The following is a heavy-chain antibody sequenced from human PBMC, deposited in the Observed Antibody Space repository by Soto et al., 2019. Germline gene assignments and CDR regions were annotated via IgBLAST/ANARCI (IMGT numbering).Heavy chain of an antibody. CDR3: AKDRDSSALEY. J-gene: IGHJ4*02. CDR1: GFTFSTYG. CDR2: IWYDGTNK. D-gene: IGHD3-22*01. V-gene: IGHV3-33*06. Sequence: GGSLRLSCAASGFTFSTYGMHWVRQAPGKGLEWVTLIWYDGTNKYYAASVRGRFTISRDNSKNALYLQMNSLRAEDTAVYYCAKDRDSSALEYWGQGTLVTISS.